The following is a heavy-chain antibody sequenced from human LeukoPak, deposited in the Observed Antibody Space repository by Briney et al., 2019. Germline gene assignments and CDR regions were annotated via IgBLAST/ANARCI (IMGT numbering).Heavy chain of an antibody. CDR2: IYSGGST. CDR3: TRDHVEGPLYYYYYMDV. J-gene: IGHJ6*03. V-gene: IGHV3-66*01. CDR1: GFTFSSYA. Sequence: GGSLRLSCAASGFTFSSYAMTWVRQAPGKGLEWVSLIYSGGSTYYADSVKGRFTISRDNSKNTLYLQMNSLKTEDTAVYYCTRDHVEGPLYYYYYMDVWGKGTTVTISS.